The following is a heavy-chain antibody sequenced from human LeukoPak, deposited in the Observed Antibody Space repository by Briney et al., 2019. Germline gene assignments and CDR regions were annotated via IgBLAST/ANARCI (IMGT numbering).Heavy chain of an antibody. CDR1: DDSITMYY. CDR2: VDHTGST. V-gene: IGHV4-59*01. J-gene: IGHJ6*03. Sequence: SETLSLTCSVSDDSITMYYWTWIRQPPGKGLEWIGYVDHTGSTNFNPSLNGRVSISRDTTKNLFSLRLRSVTAADTAVYYCTSGTLSYYYMDVWGKGTTVTISS. D-gene: IGHD1-14*01. CDR3: TSGTLSYYYMDV.